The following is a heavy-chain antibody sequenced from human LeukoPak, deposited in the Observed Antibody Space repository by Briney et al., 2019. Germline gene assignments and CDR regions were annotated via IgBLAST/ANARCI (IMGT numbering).Heavy chain of an antibody. CDR3: ARDSGWFRFEC. CDR1: AFIFSGHW. Sequence: GGSLRLSCEGSAFIFSGHWMNWVRQAPGKGLEWVAHINPDGNRRRFVDSVEGRFTISRDNADNSPSLQMNNLRADDTAVYYCARDSGWFRFECWGQGTLVTVSS. V-gene: IGHV3-7*03. CDR2: INPDGNRR. J-gene: IGHJ4*02. D-gene: IGHD6-19*01.